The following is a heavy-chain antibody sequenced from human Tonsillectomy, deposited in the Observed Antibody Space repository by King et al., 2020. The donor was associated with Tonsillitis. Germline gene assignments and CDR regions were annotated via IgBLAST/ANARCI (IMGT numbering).Heavy chain of an antibody. D-gene: IGHD1-26*01. J-gene: IGHJ5*02. Sequence: VQLQESGPGLVKPSETLSLTCTVSGGSISSYYWSWIRQPPGKGLEWIGYIYYSGSTNYNPSLKSRVTISVDTSKNQFSLKLSSVTAADTAVYYCARAQWALLHWFDPWGQGTLVTVSS. V-gene: IGHV4-59*01. CDR2: IYYSGST. CDR3: ARAQWALLHWFDP. CDR1: GGSISSYY.